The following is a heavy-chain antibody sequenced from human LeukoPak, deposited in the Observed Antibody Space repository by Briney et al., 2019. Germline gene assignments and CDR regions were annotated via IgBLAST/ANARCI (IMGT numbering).Heavy chain of an antibody. CDR1: GVSIRSHY. D-gene: IGHD2-15*01. V-gene: IGHV4-59*11. CDR3: ARDGEGDEGWDY. CDR2: ISHSGST. J-gene: IGHJ4*02. Sequence: SETLSLTCTVSGVSIRSHYWIWIRQPPGKGLEWVGDISHSGSTNYNPALKSRVPISVDTSKTQFSLRLTSVTAADTAVYYCARDGEGDEGWDYWGQGTLVTVSS.